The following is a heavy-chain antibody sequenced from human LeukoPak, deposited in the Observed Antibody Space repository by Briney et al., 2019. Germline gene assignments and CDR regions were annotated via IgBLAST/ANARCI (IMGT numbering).Heavy chain of an antibody. V-gene: IGHV1-3*03. CDR1: GYTFTSYA. CDR3: ARDRSSSSAIFHYYYMDV. CDR2: INAGNGDT. D-gene: IGHD6-6*01. Sequence: RASVKVSCKASGYTFTSYAMHWVRQAPGQRLDWMGWINAGNGDTKYSQEFQGRVTITRETSASTAYLELRSLGSEDMAVYYCARDRSSSSAIFHYYYMDVWGKGTTVTVSS. J-gene: IGHJ6*03.